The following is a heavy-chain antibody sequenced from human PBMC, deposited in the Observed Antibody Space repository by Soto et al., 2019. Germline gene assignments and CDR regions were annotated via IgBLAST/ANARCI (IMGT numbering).Heavy chain of an antibody. CDR2: IVVGSGNT. CDR1: GFTFTSSA. V-gene: IGHV1-58*01. CDR3: AAFNMDTAMVLMGVEP. D-gene: IGHD5-18*01. Sequence: SVKVSCKASGFTFTSSAVQWVRQARGQRLEWIGWIVVGSGNTNYAQKFQERVTITRDMSTSTAYMELSSLRSEDTAVYYCAAFNMDTAMVLMGVEPWGQGTLVTVSS. J-gene: IGHJ5*02.